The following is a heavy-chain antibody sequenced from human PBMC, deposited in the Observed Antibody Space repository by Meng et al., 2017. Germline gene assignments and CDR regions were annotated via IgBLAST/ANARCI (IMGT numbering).Heavy chain of an antibody. D-gene: IGHD4-17*01. CDR2: IYTSGST. CDR3: AGDYGDYRDWYFDL. J-gene: IGHJ2*01. CDR1: GGSISSYY. Sequence: QLEGSAPGLVKPSETLSLTCTASGGSISSYYWSWIRQPAGKGLEWIGRIYTSGSTNYNPSLKSRVTMSVDTSKNQFSLKLSSVTAADTAVYYCAGDYGDYRDWYFDLWGRGTLVTVSS. V-gene: IGHV4-4*07.